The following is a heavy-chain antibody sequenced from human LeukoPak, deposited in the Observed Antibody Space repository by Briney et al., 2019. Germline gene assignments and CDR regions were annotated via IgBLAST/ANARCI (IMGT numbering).Heavy chain of an antibody. Sequence: ASVTVSCKASGYTFTGYYMHWVRQAPGQGLEWMGWINPNSGGTNYAQKFQGRVTITRDTSISTAYMELSRLRSDDTAVYYCARAPLMDYDILTGYSPTYYFDYWGQGTLVTVSS. CDR3: ARAPLMDYDILTGYSPTYYFDY. V-gene: IGHV1-2*02. CDR2: INPNSGGT. J-gene: IGHJ4*02. CDR1: GYTFTGYY. D-gene: IGHD3-9*01.